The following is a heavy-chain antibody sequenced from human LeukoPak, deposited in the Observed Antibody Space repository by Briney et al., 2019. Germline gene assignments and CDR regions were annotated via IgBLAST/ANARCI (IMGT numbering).Heavy chain of an antibody. CDR3: AADYPWEGGYVN. D-gene: IGHD5-12*01. CDR1: RCWLTSSA. J-gene: IGHJ4*02. CDR2: IVVGSGNT. V-gene: IGHV1-58*02. Sequence: SVKVSYKAFRCWLTSSAMQWVRQARGQRLEWIGWIVVGSGNTNYAQKFQVRVTITRNMSTSTAYMELSSLRSEDTAVYYCAADYPWEGGYVNWGQGTLVTVSS.